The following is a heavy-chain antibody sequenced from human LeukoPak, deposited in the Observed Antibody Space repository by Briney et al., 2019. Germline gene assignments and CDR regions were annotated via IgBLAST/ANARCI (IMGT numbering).Heavy chain of an antibody. Sequence: ASVNVSCTASGYTFTGYYMHWVRQAPGQGLEWMGRINPNSGGTNYAQKFQGRVTMTRDTSISTAYMELSRLRSDDTAVYYCARASTVVTLDAFDIWGQGTMVTVSS. CDR3: ARASTVVTLDAFDI. V-gene: IGHV1-2*06. D-gene: IGHD4-23*01. J-gene: IGHJ3*02. CDR2: INPNSGGT. CDR1: GYTFTGYY.